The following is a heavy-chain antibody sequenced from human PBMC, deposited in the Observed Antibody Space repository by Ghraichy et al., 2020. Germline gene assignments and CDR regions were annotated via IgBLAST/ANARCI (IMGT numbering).Heavy chain of an antibody. V-gene: IGHV3-23*01. CDR2: ISGSGGST. Sequence: LSLTCAASGFTFSSYAMSWVRQAPGKGLEWVSAISGSGGSTYYADSVKGRFTISRDNSKNTLYLQMNSLRAEDTAVYYCAKVLVFGVPIWGSWGQGTLVTVSS. CDR1: GFTFSSYA. J-gene: IGHJ4*02. D-gene: IGHD3-3*01. CDR3: AKVLVFGVPIWGS.